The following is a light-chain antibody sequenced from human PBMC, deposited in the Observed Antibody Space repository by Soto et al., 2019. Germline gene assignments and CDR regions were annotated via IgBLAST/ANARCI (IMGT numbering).Light chain of an antibody. V-gene: IGKV3-20*01. Sequence: VLAHAPSTLSLPPTERATLSCSASQSVSSSYLAWYQQKPGQAPRLLIYCASIRSTGIPARFSGSGSGTDFTPTISRVDDDYAVDYCWQQGSYLARAFGEGTKVDI. CDR1: QSVSSSY. CDR2: CAS. J-gene: IGKJ1*01. CDR3: WQQGSYLARA.